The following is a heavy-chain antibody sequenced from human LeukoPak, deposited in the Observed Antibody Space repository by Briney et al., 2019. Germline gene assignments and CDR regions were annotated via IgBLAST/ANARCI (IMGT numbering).Heavy chain of an antibody. J-gene: IGHJ5*02. D-gene: IGHD3-10*01. CDR1: GGSISSGDYY. V-gene: IGHV4-30-4*01. Sequence: SQTLSLTCTVSGGSISSGDYYWSWIRQPPGKGLEWIGYIYYSGSTYYHPSLKSRVTISVDTSKNQFSLKLSSVTAADTAVYYCARGTYYYGSWFDPWGQGTLVTVSS. CDR3: ARGTYYYGSWFDP. CDR2: IYYSGST.